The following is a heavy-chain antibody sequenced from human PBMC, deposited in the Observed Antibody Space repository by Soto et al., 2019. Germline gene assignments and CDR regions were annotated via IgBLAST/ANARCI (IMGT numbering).Heavy chain of an antibody. D-gene: IGHD6-19*01. CDR3: ARDSSGWYGPLSPLGDAFDI. J-gene: IGHJ3*02. Sequence: ASVKVSCKASGYTFTSYGISWVRQAPGQGLEGMGWISAYSGNTNYAQKLQGRVTMTTDTSTSTAYMELRSLRSDDTAVYYCARDSSGWYGPLSPLGDAFDIWGQGTMVTVSS. CDR1: GYTFTSYG. CDR2: ISAYSGNT. V-gene: IGHV1-18*01.